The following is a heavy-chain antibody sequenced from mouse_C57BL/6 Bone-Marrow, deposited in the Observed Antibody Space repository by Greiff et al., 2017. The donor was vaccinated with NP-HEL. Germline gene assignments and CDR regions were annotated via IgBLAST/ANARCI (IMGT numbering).Heavy chain of an antibody. CDR1: YTFFRRVH. V-gene: IGHV1-87*01. J-gene: IGHJ1*03. CDR2: GQGLEWIG. D-gene: IGHD1-1*01. CDR3: SEDSAVYYCALGFYYYGSSSWYFDV. Sequence: QVQLQQSGPELARPWASVKISCQAFYTFFRRVHFAIRDTNYWMQWVKQRPGQGLEWIGAINPGNGGTSNNQKFKGKATLTADKSSSTAYMQLSSLTSEDSAVYYCALGFYYYGSSSWYFDVWGTGTTVTVSS.